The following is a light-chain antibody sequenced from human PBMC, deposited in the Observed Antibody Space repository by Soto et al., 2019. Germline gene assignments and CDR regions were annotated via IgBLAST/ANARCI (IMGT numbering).Light chain of an antibody. CDR2: DAS. V-gene: IGKV1-5*01. J-gene: IGKJ1*01. CDR1: QSISSW. CDR3: QQYNSYWWT. Sequence: DIQMTQSPSTLSASVGDRVTITCRASQSISSWLAWYQKKPGKDPKILIYDASSLESGVPSRFSGSGSGTEFNLTISSLQPDDFATYYCQQYNSYWWTFGQGTKVDIK.